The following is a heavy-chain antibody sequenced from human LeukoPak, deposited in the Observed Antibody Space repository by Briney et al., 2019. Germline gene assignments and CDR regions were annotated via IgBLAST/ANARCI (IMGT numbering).Heavy chain of an antibody. CDR3: ARDVPYCTNGVCYTFDLDY. CDR1: GGTFSSYA. D-gene: IGHD2-8*01. Sequence: GSSVKVSCKASGGTFSSYAISWVRQAPGQGLEWMGGIIPIFGTANYAQKFQGRVTITADESTSTAYMELSSLRSEDTAVYYCARDVPYCTNGVCYTFDLDYWGQGTLVTVSS. V-gene: IGHV1-69*01. J-gene: IGHJ4*02. CDR2: IIPIFGTA.